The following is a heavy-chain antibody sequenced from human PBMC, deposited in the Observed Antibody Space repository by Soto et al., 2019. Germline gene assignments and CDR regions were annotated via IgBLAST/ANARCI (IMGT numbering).Heavy chain of an antibody. D-gene: IGHD5-12*01. Sequence: GASVEVSCKASGYTFTSYSMHWVRQAPGQRLEWMGWINAGNGNTKYSQKFQGRVTITRDTSASTAYMELSSLRSEDTVVYYCAREGSGYDFVYFDYWGQGTLVTVSS. J-gene: IGHJ4*02. V-gene: IGHV1-3*01. CDR1: GYTFTSYS. CDR3: AREGSGYDFVYFDY. CDR2: INAGNGNT.